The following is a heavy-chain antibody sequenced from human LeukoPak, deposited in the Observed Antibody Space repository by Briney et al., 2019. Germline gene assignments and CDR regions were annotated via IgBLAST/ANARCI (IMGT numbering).Heavy chain of an antibody. CDR1: GGSISSGGYY. CDR2: IYYSGST. J-gene: IGHJ6*02. V-gene: IGHV4-31*03. Sequence: SETLSLTCTVSGGSISSGGYYWSWIRQHPGKGLEWIGYIYYSGSTYYNPSLKSRVTISVDTSKNQFSLKLSSVTAADTAVYYCARVHDYGDEGFGMDVWGQGTTVTVSS. CDR3: ARVHDYGDEGFGMDV. D-gene: IGHD4-17*01.